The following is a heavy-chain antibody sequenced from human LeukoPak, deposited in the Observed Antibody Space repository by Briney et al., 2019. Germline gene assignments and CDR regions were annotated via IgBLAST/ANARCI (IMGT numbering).Heavy chain of an antibody. J-gene: IGHJ3*01. CDR1: GYRFSNNW. Sequence: GGSLRLSCAASGYRFSNNWMSWVRQAPGKGLEWVANIKQDGSEKYYVDSVKGRFTISRDNAKSSLYLQMSSLRAEDTAIYYCARDRVGDSDAFDVGGQGTVVTVSS. CDR2: IKQDGSEK. D-gene: IGHD2-21*01. V-gene: IGHV3-7*01. CDR3: ARDRVGDSDAFDV.